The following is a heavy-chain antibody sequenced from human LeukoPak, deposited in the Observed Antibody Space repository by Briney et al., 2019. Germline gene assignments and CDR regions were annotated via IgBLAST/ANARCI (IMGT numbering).Heavy chain of an antibody. Sequence: PGKSLRLSCAASGFTFSGYPIHWVRQAPGKGLEWVAFISYDESLKYYADSVKGRFTISKDNAKNTVYLQMNSLRAEDTAVYYCVSFYETYWGRGTLVTVSS. CDR2: ISYDESLK. CDR3: VSFYETY. D-gene: IGHD2/OR15-2a*01. J-gene: IGHJ4*02. CDR1: GFTFSGYP. V-gene: IGHV3-30*04.